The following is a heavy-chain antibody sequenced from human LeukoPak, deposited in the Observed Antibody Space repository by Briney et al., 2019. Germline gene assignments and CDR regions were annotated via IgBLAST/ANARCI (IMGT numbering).Heavy chain of an antibody. CDR1: GFTFSAYH. V-gene: IGHV3-48*02. Sequence: GGSLRLSCAASGFTFSAYHINWVRQAPGKGLEWISYISTTGTTIHYADSVKGRFAISRDNAKSSLYLQMNSLRDEDTAVYYCAKDGVQGYWGQGTLVTVSS. D-gene: IGHD3-10*01. CDR3: AKDGVQGY. J-gene: IGHJ4*02. CDR2: ISTTGTTI.